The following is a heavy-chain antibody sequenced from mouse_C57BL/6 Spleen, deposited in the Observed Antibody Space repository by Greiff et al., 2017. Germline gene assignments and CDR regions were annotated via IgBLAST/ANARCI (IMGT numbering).Heavy chain of an antibody. CDR2: ISNLAYSI. Sequence: EVKLVESGGGLVQPGGSLKLSCAASGFTFSDYGMAWVRQAPRKGPEWVAFISNLAYSIYYADTMTGRFTISRENAKNTLYLEMSSLRSEDTAMYYCARHSSSYDYLDYWGQGTTLTVAS. D-gene: IGHD1-1*01. CDR1: GFTFSDYG. V-gene: IGHV5-15*01. CDR3: ARHSSSYDYLDY. J-gene: IGHJ2*01.